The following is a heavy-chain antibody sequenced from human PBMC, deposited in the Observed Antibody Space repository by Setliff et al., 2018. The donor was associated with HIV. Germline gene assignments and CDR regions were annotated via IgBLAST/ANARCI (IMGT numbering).Heavy chain of an antibody. CDR1: GVSFSGDY. D-gene: IGHD3-9*01. V-gene: IGHV4-34*01. Sequence: SETLSLTCAVSGVSFSGDYWSWVRQPPGKGLEWIAEVHPSGSINYNSSLKSRVAISVDTSNNQFSLTMTSVTAANTAVYYCARGRDWAKTGDFWGQGALVTVSS. CDR2: VHPSGSI. CDR3: ARGRDWAKTGDF. J-gene: IGHJ4*02.